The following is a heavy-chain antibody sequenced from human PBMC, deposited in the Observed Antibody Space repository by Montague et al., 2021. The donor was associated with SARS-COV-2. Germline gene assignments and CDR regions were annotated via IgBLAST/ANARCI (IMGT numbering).Heavy chain of an antibody. D-gene: IGHD3-10*01. J-gene: IGHJ6*03. CDR2: IHHCGST. V-gene: IGHV4-34*01. CDR3: ARLGDGVVPSPILGVGPYYSSYCMDV. CDR1: GGSFSTYS. Sequence: SETLSLTCAVHGGSFSTYSWNWICQPPGKGLERIGEIHHCGSTNYNPSLNSQVTISADTSKNQSSLKLTSVSAAATAVYYCARLGDGVVPSPILGVGPYYSSYCMDVWGKGTTVTVSS.